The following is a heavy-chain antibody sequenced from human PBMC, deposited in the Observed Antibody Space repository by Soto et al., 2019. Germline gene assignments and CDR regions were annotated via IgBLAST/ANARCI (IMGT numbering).Heavy chain of an antibody. V-gene: IGHV4-30-2*01. CDR1: GGSISSGGYS. J-gene: IGHJ4*02. D-gene: IGHD3-22*01. CDR3: ARASNFYHTSGYQYYFDS. Sequence: SETLSLTCAVSGGSISSGGYSWSWIRQPPGKGLEWIGYIYHSESTYYNPSLKRRVTISVDRSKNQFSLKLSSVTAADTAVYYCARASNFYHTSGYQYYFDSWGQGTLVTVSS. CDR2: IYHSEST.